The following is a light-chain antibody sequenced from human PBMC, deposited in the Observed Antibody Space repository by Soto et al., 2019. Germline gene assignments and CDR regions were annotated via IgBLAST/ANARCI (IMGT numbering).Light chain of an antibody. CDR2: AAS. J-gene: IGKJ2*01. V-gene: IGKV3-20*01. CDR3: HCQDFGNSAVYS. Sequence: IVLTQSPGTLSLSPGESATLSCRASQSIRSSYVAWYQQKPGQAPRLLIYAASARASGLTDRFSGSGSGTDFTLTISRLESEDFAMYYCHCQDFGNSAVYSFGQGSKLEI. CDR1: QSIRSSY.